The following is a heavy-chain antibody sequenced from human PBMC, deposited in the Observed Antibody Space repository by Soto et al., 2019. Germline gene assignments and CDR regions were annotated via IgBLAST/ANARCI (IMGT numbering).Heavy chain of an antibody. CDR2: IYWDDDK. Sequence: QITLKESGPTLVKPTQTLTLTCTFSGFSLSTSGVGVGWIRQPPGKALEWLALIYWDDDKRYSPSLKSRLTITKDTSKNQVVLTMTNMDPVDTATYYCAHERATYYYDSSGYYFDYWGQGTLVTVSS. CDR3: AHERATYYYDSSGYYFDY. V-gene: IGHV2-5*02. J-gene: IGHJ4*02. CDR1: GFSLSTSGVG. D-gene: IGHD3-22*01.